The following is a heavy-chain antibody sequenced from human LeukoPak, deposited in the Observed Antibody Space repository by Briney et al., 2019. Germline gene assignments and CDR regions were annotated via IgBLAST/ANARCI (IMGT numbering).Heavy chain of an antibody. Sequence: LRLSCAPSGFTFDVYAVLWLGQAPGKGLEWVSGFSWNSGSIGYADSVKGRFTISRNNAKNSLYLQMNSLIAEDTAVYYCAKDPSGYDCPHYFDYWGQGTLVTVSS. V-gene: IGHV3-9*01. D-gene: IGHD5-12*01. J-gene: IGHJ4*02. CDR3: AKDPSGYDCPHYFDY. CDR1: GFTFDVYA. CDR2: FSWNSGSI.